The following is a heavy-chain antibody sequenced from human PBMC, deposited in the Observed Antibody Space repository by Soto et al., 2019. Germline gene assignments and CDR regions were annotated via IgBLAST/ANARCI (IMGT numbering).Heavy chain of an antibody. V-gene: IGHV4-59*08. D-gene: IGHD6-13*01. CDR2: IYYSGST. CDR3: ARHIPGSSSWSSPFDY. CDR1: GGSISSYY. Sequence: SETLSLTCTVSGGSISSYYWSWIRQPPGKGLEWIGYIYYSGSTNYNPSLKSRVTISVDTSKNQFSLTVSSVTAADTAVYYCARHIPGSSSWSSPFDYWGQGTLVTVSS. J-gene: IGHJ4*02.